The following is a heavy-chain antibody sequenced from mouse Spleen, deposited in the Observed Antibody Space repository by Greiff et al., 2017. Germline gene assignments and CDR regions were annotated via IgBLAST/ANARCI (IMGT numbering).Heavy chain of an antibody. D-gene: IGHD2-10*01. CDR2: ISSGGDYI. V-gene: IGHV5-9-1*02. CDR1: GFTFSGYA. J-gene: IGHJ4*01. CDR3: TRNPYYDAMDY. Sequence: EVKLMESGGGLVKPGGSLKLSCAASGFTFSGYAMSWVRQTPEKRLEWVAYISSGGDYIYYADTVKGRFTISRDNARNTLYLQMSSLKSEDTAMYYCTRNPYYDAMDYWGQGTSVTVSS.